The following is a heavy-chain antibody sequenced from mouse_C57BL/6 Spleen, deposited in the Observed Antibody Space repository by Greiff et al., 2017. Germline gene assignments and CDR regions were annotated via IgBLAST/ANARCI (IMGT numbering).Heavy chain of an antibody. J-gene: IGHJ2*01. V-gene: IGHV1-69*01. CDR1: GYTFTSYW. CDR2: IDPSDSYT. CDR3: ARLGSSYDY. D-gene: IGHD1-1*01. Sequence: QVQLQQSGAELVMPGASVKLSCKASGYTFTSYWMHWVKQRPGQGLEWIGEIDPSDSYTNYNQKFKGKSTLTVDKSSSTAYMQLSSLTSEDSAVYYCARLGSSYDYWGQGTTLTVSS.